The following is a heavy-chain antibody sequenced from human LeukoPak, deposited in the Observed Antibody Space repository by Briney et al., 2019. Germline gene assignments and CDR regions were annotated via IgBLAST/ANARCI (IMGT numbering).Heavy chain of an antibody. Sequence: PGGSLRLSCAASGFTFSSYSMNWVRQAPGKGLEWVSSISSSSSYIYYADSVKGRFTISRDNAKNSLYLQMNSLRAEDTAVYYCARDPSYYYGSGSYYTFSGDYYYYMDVWGKGTTVTVSS. J-gene: IGHJ6*03. CDR1: GFTFSSYS. V-gene: IGHV3-21*01. CDR2: ISSSSSYI. CDR3: ARDPSYYYGSGSYYTFSGDYYYYMDV. D-gene: IGHD3-10*01.